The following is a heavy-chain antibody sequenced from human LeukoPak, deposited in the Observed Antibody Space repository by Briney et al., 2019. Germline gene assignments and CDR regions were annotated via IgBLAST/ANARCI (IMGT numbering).Heavy chain of an antibody. Sequence: GGSLRLSCAASGFTFSSYWMNWARQAPGKGLEWVASINHNGNVNYYVDSVKGRFTISRDNAKNSLYLQMSNLRAEDTAVYYCARDDSSGYYSADWGQGTLVTVSS. CDR3: ARDDSSGYYSAD. CDR1: GFTFSSYW. V-gene: IGHV3-7*01. J-gene: IGHJ4*02. D-gene: IGHD3-22*01. CDR2: INHNGNVN.